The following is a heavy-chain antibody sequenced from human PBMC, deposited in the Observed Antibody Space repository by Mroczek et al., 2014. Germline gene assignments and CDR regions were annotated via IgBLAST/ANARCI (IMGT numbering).Heavy chain of an antibody. V-gene: IGHV4-34*01. Sequence: QVQLQAWGGRTVEAFGDPVPHLRCLWWVLQWLLLELDPPAPRKGLEWIGEINHSGSTNYNLSLKSRVTISVDTSKNQFSLKLSSVTAADTAVYYCAKTIVVVPAAIEYFQHWGQGTLVTVSS. CDR1: WVLQWLL. J-gene: IGHJ1*01. CDR3: AKTIVVVPAAIEYFQH. CDR2: INHSGST. D-gene: IGHD2-2*01.